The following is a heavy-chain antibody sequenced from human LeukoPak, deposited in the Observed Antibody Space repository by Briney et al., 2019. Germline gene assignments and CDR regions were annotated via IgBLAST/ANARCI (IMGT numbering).Heavy chain of an antibody. Sequence: GGSLRLSCAASGFTFSSYAMSWVRQAPGKGLEWASAISDSAGSTYYADSVKGRFTISRDNSKNTLYLQMNSLRAEDAAVYYCAKQSAGVTTGYFGYWGQGTLVTVSS. CDR2: ISDSAGST. CDR1: GFTFSSYA. V-gene: IGHV3-23*01. J-gene: IGHJ4*02. D-gene: IGHD1-26*01. CDR3: AKQSAGVTTGYFGY.